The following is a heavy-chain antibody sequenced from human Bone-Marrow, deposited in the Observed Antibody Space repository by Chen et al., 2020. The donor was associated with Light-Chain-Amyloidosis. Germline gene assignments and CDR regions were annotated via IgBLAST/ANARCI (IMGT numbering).Heavy chain of an antibody. CDR1: GKSITSDYF. D-gene: IGHD3-3*01. Sequence: QMQLQESGPKLVKPSETLSLTCDVSGKSITSDYFWAWIRQPPGKGLEWIGSIFSGEITYYNPSLKSRVSISVDSSRNQVFLRLTSMTAGDTAMYYCARGPSEVKFGVVMSASPFDGWGHGTMITVSS. CDR2: IFSGEIT. CDR3: ARGPSEVKFGVVMSASPFDG. V-gene: IGHV4-38-2*01. J-gene: IGHJ3*01.